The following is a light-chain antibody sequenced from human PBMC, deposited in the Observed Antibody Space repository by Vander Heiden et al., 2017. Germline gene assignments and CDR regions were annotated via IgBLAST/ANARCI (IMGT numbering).Light chain of an antibody. V-gene: IGKV3-11*01. CDR1: PIVISS. Sequence: SYRASPIVISSLAWYQRQPRQPPRLLIYDASNSATGIPARFRGSGSGTDFNLTISSIEPEAYAVYSCQQRNNWPSRNTFGQGTKLEIK. CDR2: DAS. J-gene: IGKJ2*01. CDR3: QQRNNWPSRNT.